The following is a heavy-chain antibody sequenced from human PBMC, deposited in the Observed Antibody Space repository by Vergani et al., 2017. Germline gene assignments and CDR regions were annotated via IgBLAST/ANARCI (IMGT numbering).Heavy chain of an antibody. CDR2: ISSSSSYI. CDR3: ARDLPVYYDFWSGSKDAFDI. Sequence: VQLQESGPGLVKPSGTLSLTCAVSGGSISSSNWWSWVRQAPGKGLEWVSSISSSSSYIYYADSVKGRFTISRDNAKNSLYLQMNSLRAEDTAVYYCARDLPVYYDFWSGSKDAFDIWGQGTMVTVSS. V-gene: IGHV3-21*01. J-gene: IGHJ3*02. CDR1: GGSISSSN. D-gene: IGHD3-3*01.